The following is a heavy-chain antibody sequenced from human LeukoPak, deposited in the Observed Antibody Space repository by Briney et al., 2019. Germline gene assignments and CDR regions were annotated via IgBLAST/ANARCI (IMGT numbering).Heavy chain of an antibody. CDR2: ITSDGYIT. D-gene: IGHD1-26*01. J-gene: IGHJ4*02. V-gene: IGHV3-74*01. CDR1: GFTFSRYW. Sequence: GGSLRLSCAASGFTFSRYWMHWVRQAPGKGLVWVSRITSDGYITSYADSVKGRFTISRDNAKNTLYLQMNSLRGEATAVYYCVGSLGATPGYWGQGTLVTVSS. CDR3: VGSLGATPGY.